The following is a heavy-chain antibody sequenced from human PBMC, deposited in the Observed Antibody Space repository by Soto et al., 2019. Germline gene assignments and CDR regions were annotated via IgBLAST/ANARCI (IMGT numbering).Heavy chain of an antibody. CDR3: ARSRSYHAFDY. CDR2: ISYDGSNK. J-gene: IGHJ4*02. V-gene: IGHV3-30-3*01. Sequence: PGGSLRLSCAAPGFTFSSYAMHWVRQAPGKGLEWVAVISYDGSNKYYADSVKGRFTISRDNSKNTLYLQMNSLRAEDTAVYYCARSRSYHAFDYWGQGTLVTVSS. D-gene: IGHD1-26*01. CDR1: GFTFSSYA.